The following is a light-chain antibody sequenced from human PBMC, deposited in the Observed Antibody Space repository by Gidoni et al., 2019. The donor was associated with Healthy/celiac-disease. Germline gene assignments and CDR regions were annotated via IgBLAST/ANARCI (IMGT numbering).Light chain of an antibody. J-gene: IGKJ4*01. CDR2: DAS. CDR3: QQRSNWPLT. V-gene: IGKV3-11*01. CDR1: QSVSSY. Sequence: IGLPQPPATLSLSPGERATFSCRASQSVSSYLAWYRQKPGQAPRPLIYDASNRATGIPARFSGSGSGTDFTLTISSLEPEDIAVYYCQQRSNWPLTFGGGTKVEIK.